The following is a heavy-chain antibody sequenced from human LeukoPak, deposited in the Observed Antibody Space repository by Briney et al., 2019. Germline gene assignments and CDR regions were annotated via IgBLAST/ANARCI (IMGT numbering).Heavy chain of an antibody. CDR3: AKDPLRGVAVAGMDV. CDR2: IQYDGTNE. CDR1: EFRFSTYG. D-gene: IGHD6-19*01. Sequence: GGSLRLSCEASEFRFSTYGMHWVRQAPGKGLEWVAFIQYDGTNELYGDSVKGRFTISRDNSKNTLYLQMNSLRAEDTAVYYCAKDPLRGVAVAGMDVWGKGTTVTVSS. J-gene: IGHJ6*04. V-gene: IGHV3-30*02.